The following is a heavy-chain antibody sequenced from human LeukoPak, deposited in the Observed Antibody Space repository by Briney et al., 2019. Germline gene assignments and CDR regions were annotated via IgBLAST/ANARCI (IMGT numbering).Heavy chain of an antibody. CDR1: GFPFSRYA. CDR2: ISGSGDT. CDR3: AKPLGYSYGVDAFDV. V-gene: IGHV3-23*01. Sequence: GGSLRLSCAASGFPFSRYAMSWVRQAPGTGLEWVSGISGSGDTYNADSVKGRFSISRDNSKNALHLQMNSLRAEDTAVYYCAKPLGYSYGVDAFDVWGQGTMDTVSS. D-gene: IGHD5-18*01. J-gene: IGHJ3*01.